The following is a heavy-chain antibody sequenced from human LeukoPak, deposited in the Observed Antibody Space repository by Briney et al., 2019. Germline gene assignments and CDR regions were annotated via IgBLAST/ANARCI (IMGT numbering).Heavy chain of an antibody. J-gene: IGHJ4*02. CDR1: GFTFSSYS. D-gene: IGHD3-22*01. V-gene: IGHV3-48*02. CDR2: ISSSSSTI. CDR3: ARVRRLYDSSGYYCPSHFDY. Sequence: GGSLRLSCAASGFTFSSYSMHWVRQAPGKGLEWVSYISSSSSTIYYADSVKGRFTISRDNAKNSLYLQMNSLRDEDTAVYYCARVRRLYDSSGYYCPSHFDYRGQGTLVTVSS.